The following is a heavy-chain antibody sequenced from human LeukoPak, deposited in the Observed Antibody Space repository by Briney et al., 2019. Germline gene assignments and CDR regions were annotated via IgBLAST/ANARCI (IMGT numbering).Heavy chain of an antibody. D-gene: IGHD3-10*01. V-gene: IGHV1-69*05. J-gene: IGHJ5*02. Sequence: SVKVSCKASGGTFGSYAISWVRQAPGQGLEWMGGIIPIFGTANYAQKFQGRVTITTDESTSTAYMELSSLRSEDTAVYYCARDFGLLGNWFDPWGQGTLVTVSS. CDR2: IIPIFGTA. CDR1: GGTFGSYA. CDR3: ARDFGLLGNWFDP.